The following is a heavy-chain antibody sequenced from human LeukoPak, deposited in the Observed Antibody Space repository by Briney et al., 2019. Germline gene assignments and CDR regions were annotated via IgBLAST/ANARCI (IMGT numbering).Heavy chain of an antibody. Sequence: ASVKVSSKASGYTFTSYYMHWVRQAPGQGLEWMGIINPSGGSTSYAQKFQGRVTMTRDTSTSTVYMELSSLRSEDTAVYYCARGYCSSTSCYGYWFDPWGQGTLVTVSS. CDR2: INPSGGST. J-gene: IGHJ5*02. D-gene: IGHD2-2*01. V-gene: IGHV1-46*01. CDR3: ARGYCSSTSCYGYWFDP. CDR1: GYTFTSYY.